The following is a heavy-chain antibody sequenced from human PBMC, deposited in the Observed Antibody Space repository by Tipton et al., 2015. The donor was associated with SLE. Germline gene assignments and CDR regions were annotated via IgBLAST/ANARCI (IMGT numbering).Heavy chain of an antibody. Sequence: TLSLTCAVSGYSISSGYFWSWIRQPPGKGLEWIGEINHSGTTNYNPPLKSRVTISVDTSKNQFSLKLTSVTAADTAVYYCARVGSFYGMDVWGQGTTVTVSS. D-gene: IGHD6-19*01. CDR1: GYSISSGYF. CDR3: ARVGSFYGMDV. CDR2: INHSGTT. J-gene: IGHJ6*02. V-gene: IGHV4-38-2*01.